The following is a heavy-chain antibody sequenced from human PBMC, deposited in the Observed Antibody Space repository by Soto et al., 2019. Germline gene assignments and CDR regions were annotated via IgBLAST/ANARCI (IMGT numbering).Heavy chain of an antibody. CDR2: IYYSGST. V-gene: IGHV4-59*01. J-gene: IGHJ4*02. CDR1: GGSSISYY. CDR3: ARSDGRY. Sequence: SETLSLTCTVSGGSSISYYWIWIRQPPGKGLEWIGYIYYSGSTNYNPSLKSRVTISVDTSKNQFSLKLSSVTAADTAVYYCARSDGRYWGQGTLVTVS.